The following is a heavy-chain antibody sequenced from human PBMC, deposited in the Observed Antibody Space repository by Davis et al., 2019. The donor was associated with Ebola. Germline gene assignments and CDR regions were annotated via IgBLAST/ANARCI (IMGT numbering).Heavy chain of an antibody. V-gene: IGHV1-18*01. CDR3: ARDIVVVPAAIRKITGTTLGWFDP. CDR1: GYTFTTFG. D-gene: IGHD2-2*01. CDR2: ISAYNGNT. Sequence: AASVKVSCKASGYTFTTFGISWVRQAPGQGLEWMGWISAYNGNTNYAQKLQGRVTMTTDTSTSTAYMELRSLRSDDTAVYYCARDIVVVPAAIRKITGTTLGWFDPWGQGTLVTVSS. J-gene: IGHJ5*02.